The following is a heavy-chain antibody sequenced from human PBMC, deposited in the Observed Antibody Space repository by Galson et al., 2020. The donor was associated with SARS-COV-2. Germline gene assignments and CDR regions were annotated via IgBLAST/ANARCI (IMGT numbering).Heavy chain of an antibody. D-gene: IGHD3-10*01. V-gene: IGHV5-51*01. CDR3: ARHPSRGSGSLFYFDY. CDR2: IYPGDSDT. CDR1: GYSFTSYW. J-gene: IGHJ4*02. Sequence: ESLKISCKGSGYSFTSYWIGWVRQMPGKGLEWMGIIYPGDSDTRYSPSFQGQVTISADKSISTAYLQWSSLKASDTAMYYCARHPSRGSGSLFYFDYWGQGTLVTVSS.